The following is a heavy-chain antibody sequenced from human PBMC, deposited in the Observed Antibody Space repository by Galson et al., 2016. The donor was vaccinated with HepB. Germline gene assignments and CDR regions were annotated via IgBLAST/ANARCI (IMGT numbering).Heavy chain of an antibody. CDR3: AKSPAARCLDLLPGGL. D-gene: IGHD3-16*01. V-gene: IGHV3-23*01. Sequence: SLRLSCAGSGFTFGNFAMTWVRQAPGKGLEWVSSISEDGTRTCYIDSVKGRFTISRDDSRKSLYLQINSLRAEDTAIYDCAKSPAARCLDLLPGGLWGQGTLVAVSS. CDR2: ISEDGTRT. CDR1: GFTFGNFA. J-gene: IGHJ4*02.